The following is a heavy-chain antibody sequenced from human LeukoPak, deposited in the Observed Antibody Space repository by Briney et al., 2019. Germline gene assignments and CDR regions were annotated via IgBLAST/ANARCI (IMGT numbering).Heavy chain of an antibody. CDR3: ANGVPGWPYYFDY. Sequence: PGGSLRLSCAASGFTFSSYAMSWVRQAPGKGLEWVSAIGGSDGSTYYTDSVKGRFTIPRDNSKNTLFLQINSLRDEDTAVYYCANGVPGWPYYFDYWGQGTLVTVSS. CDR1: GFTFSSYA. CDR2: IGGSDGST. J-gene: IGHJ4*02. D-gene: IGHD6-19*01. V-gene: IGHV3-23*01.